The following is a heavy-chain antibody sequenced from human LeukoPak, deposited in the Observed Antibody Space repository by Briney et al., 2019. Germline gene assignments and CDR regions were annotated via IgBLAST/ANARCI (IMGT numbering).Heavy chain of an antibody. J-gene: IGHJ4*02. Sequence: GASVKVSCKASGYTFTGYYMHWVRQAPGQGLEWMGWINPNSGGTNYAKKFQGRVTMTRDTSISAACMELSRLISDDTVVYCCARGGVEVGYDILTCYYPLYYFDYWGQGTLVTVSS. CDR1: GYTFTGYY. CDR3: ARGGVEVGYDILTCYYPLYYFDY. V-gene: IGHV1-2*02. CDR2: INPNSGGT. D-gene: IGHD3-9*01.